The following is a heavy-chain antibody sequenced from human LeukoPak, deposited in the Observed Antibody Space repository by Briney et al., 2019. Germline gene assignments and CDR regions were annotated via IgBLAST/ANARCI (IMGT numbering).Heavy chain of an antibody. V-gene: IGHV3-23*01. CDR1: GFTFGNYA. Sequence: PGGAPRVSCEGSGFTFGNYAMSWVRQTPGKGLEWISGISASGHYTYNTESLKGRFTISRDNFKNTVYLQMSNLRVEDTALYYCARDGPWGDYSFYFYIDVWGKGTPVTVSS. CDR2: ISASGHYT. J-gene: IGHJ6*03. CDR3: ARDGPWGDYSFYFYIDV. D-gene: IGHD3-16*01.